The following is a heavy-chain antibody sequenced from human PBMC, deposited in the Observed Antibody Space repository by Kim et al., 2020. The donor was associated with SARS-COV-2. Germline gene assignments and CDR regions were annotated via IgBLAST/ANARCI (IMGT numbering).Heavy chain of an antibody. Sequence: ASVKVSCKASGYTFTSYYMHWVRQAPGQGLEWMGIINPSVGSTSYAQKFQGRVTMTRDTSTSTVYMELSSLRSEDTAVYYCARRQQLGKKVGFGWCDLWGQGTLVTVPS. CDR2: INPSVGST. CDR1: GYTFTSYY. V-gene: IGHV1-46*01. CDR3: ARRQQLGKKVGFGWCDL. J-gene: IGHJ5*02. D-gene: IGHD6-13*01.